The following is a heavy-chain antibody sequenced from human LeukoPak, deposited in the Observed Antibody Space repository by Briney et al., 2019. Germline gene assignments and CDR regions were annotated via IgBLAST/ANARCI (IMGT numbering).Heavy chain of an antibody. J-gene: IGHJ3*02. CDR2: IYTSGST. CDR3: AIPYYDSSGYYYGDAFDI. CDR1: GGSISSYY. Sequence: SETLSLTCTVSGGSISSYYWSWIRQPAGKRLEWIGRIYTSGSTNYNPSLKSRVTMSVDTSKNQFSLKLSSVTAADTAVYYCAIPYYDSSGYYYGDAFDIWGQGTMVTVSS. D-gene: IGHD3-22*01. V-gene: IGHV4-4*07.